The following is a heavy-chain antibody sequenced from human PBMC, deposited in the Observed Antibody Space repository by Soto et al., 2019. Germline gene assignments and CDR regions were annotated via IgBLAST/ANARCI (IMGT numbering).Heavy chain of an antibody. CDR1: GLSLGTYE. Sequence: GGSLRLSCEASGLSLGTYEMDWVRQTPGRGLQWVSHIKLSGFTLYSASVKGRFIISRDDVKNSLSLQMNDLRAEDTAVYYCVSERPTDPHLSGYDAFDVWGQGTMVTVSS. CDR2: IKLSGFTL. J-gene: IGHJ3*01. V-gene: IGHV3-48*03. D-gene: IGHD3-22*01. CDR3: VSERPTDPHLSGYDAFDV.